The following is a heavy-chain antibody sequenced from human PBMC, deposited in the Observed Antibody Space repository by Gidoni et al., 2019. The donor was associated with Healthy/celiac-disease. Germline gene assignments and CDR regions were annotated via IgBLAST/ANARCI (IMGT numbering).Heavy chain of an antibody. CDR3: AREWHFDY. V-gene: IGHV4-59*01. CDR1: GGSISSYY. J-gene: IGHJ4*02. Sequence: QVQLQESGPGLVKPSETLSLTCTVSGGSISSYYWSWIRQPPGKGLEWIGYIYYSGSTNYNPSLKSRVTISVDTSKNQFSLKLSSVTAADTAVYYCAREWHFDYWGQGTLVTVSS. D-gene: IGHD5-12*01. CDR2: IYYSGST.